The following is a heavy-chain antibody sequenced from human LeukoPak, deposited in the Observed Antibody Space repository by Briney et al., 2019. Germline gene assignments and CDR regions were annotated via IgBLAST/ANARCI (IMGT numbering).Heavy chain of an antibody. J-gene: IGHJ4*02. V-gene: IGHV3-74*01. D-gene: IGHD1-26*01. Sequence: GSLRLSCAASGFTFNDYWMHWVRQAPGQGLVWVSRINTDGSRIYYADSVKGRFTISRDNAKNTVYLEMNSLRAEDTAVYYCARASYSGSYCDYWGQGTLVTVSS. CDR3: ARASYSGSYCDY. CDR1: GFTFNDYW. CDR2: INTDGSRI.